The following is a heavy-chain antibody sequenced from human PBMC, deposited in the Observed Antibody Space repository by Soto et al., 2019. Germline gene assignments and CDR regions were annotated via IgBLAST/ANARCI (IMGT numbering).Heavy chain of an antibody. CDR1: GFTFSSYD. J-gene: IGHJ6*02. Sequence: EVQLVESGGGLVQPGGSLRLSCAASGFTFSSYDMHWVRQATGKGLEWVSAIGTAGDTYYPGSVKGRFTISRENAKNSLYLQMNSLRAEDTAVYYCGRGGYDFWSGSVYYYGMDVWGQGTTVTVSS. V-gene: IGHV3-13*01. D-gene: IGHD3-3*01. CDR3: GRGGYDFWSGSVYYYGMDV. CDR2: IGTAGDT.